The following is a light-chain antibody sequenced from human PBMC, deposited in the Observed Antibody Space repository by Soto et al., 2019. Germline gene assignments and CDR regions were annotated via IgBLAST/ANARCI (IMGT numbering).Light chain of an antibody. CDR3: QQSGNSPRT. Sequence: EIVLTQSPGTLSLSPGERVSLSCRASQTINRSFLAWYQQKPGQAPRLLIYGASSRATGVPDRFSGSGSGTDFTLTISRLEPGDFAVYYCQQSGNSPRTFGQGTKVEIK. CDR1: QTINRSF. J-gene: IGKJ1*01. V-gene: IGKV3-20*01. CDR2: GAS.